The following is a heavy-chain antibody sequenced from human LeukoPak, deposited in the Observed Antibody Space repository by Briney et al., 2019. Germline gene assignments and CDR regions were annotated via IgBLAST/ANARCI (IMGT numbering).Heavy chain of an antibody. CDR3: ARLDASYYFDSGGPFDI. Sequence: PSETLSLTCTVSGGSISSYYWSWIRQPPGKGLEWIGSIYYSGSSNYSPSLKSRVTISVDTSKKQFSLKLSSVSAADTAVYYCARLDASYYFDSGGPFDIWGQGTMVTVSS. V-gene: IGHV4-59*12. J-gene: IGHJ3*02. D-gene: IGHD3-22*01. CDR2: IYYSGSS. CDR1: GGSISSYY.